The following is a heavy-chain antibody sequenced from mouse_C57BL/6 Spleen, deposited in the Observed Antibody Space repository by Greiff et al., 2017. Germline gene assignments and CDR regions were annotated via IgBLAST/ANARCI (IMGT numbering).Heavy chain of an antibody. CDR2: IYPGNSDT. V-gene: IGHV1-5*01. Sequence: VQLQQSGTVLARPGASVKMSCKTSGYTFTSYWMHWVKQRPGQGLEWIGAIYPGNSDTSYNQKFKCKAKLTAVTSASTAYMELSSLTNEDSAVYYCTRWDGTDAMDYWGQGTSVTVAS. J-gene: IGHJ4*01. D-gene: IGHD3-3*01. CDR3: TRWDGTDAMDY. CDR1: GYTFTSYW.